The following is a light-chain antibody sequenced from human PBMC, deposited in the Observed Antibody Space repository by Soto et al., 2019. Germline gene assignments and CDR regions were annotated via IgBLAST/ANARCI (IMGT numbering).Light chain of an antibody. Sequence: QSACTEPISVSGALRQSTIISCLCPSLEIGAYDYVSWYQQHPGRAPKLIIYEVSHRFSGLSYRFSGSKSGNTASLTISGLQAEDEGDYYCTSFAPGRIYVFGSGTKV. V-gene: IGLV2-14*03. CDR1: SLEIGAYDY. J-gene: IGLJ1*01. CDR3: TSFAPGRIYV. CDR2: EVS.